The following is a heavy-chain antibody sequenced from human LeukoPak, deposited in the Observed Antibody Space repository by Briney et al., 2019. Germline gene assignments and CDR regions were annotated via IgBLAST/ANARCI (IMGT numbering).Heavy chain of an antibody. CDR2: IDYSGST. CDR1: GGSISSNNYY. D-gene: IGHD3-10*01. V-gene: IGHV4-39*01. Sequence: SETLALTCTVSGGSISSNNYYWGWIRQSPGKGLEWFGSIDYSGSTNYNPSLKSRVTISVDTSKNQFSLKVTSVTAADTAVYYCAKIGGYMVRGVDNWFDPWGQGTLVTVSS. J-gene: IGHJ5*02. CDR3: AKIGGYMVRGVDNWFDP.